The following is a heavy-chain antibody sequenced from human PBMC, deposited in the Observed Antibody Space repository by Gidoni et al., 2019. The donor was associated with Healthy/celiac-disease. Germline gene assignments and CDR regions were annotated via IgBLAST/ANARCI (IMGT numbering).Heavy chain of an antibody. CDR2: ISGSGGST. CDR1: GFTFSRYA. D-gene: IGHD3-10*01. J-gene: IGHJ6*02. Sequence: VQLLESGGGLVQPGGSLGLSCAASGFTFSRYAMRWVRQAPGKGLEWVSAISGSGGSTYYADSVKGRFTISRDNSKNTLYLQMNSLRAEDTAVYYCAKDYGVRGVKIYYYYYGMDVWGQGTTVTVSS. CDR3: AKDYGVRGVKIYYYYYGMDV. V-gene: IGHV3-23*01.